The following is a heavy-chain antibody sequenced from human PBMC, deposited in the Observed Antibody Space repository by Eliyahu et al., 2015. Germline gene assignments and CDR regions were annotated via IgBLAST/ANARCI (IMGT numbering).Heavy chain of an antibody. V-gene: IGHV4-59*01. D-gene: IGHD4-11*01. CDR2: ISYSVTT. Sequence: QVHLQEWGPGLVKPSETLSLTCXISDGPIXGYYWTWIRQFPGKGLEWIGHISYSVTTDYNPSLKSRVTISIDTSKNQFSLNLSSVTAADTAVYYCARVPPTTGPYYYNAMDVWGQGTTVTVSS. CDR3: ARVPPTTGPYYYNAMDV. CDR1: DGPIXGYY. J-gene: IGHJ6*02.